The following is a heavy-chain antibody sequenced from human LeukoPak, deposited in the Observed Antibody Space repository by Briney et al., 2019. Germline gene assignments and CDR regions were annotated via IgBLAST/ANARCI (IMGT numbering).Heavy chain of an antibody. D-gene: IGHD6-19*01. Sequence: SETLSLTCAVYGGSFRGYYWSWIRQPPGKGLEWIGEINHSGSTKYNPSLKSRVTISVDTSKNQFSLKLSSVTAADTAVYYCARTSGSGWSLGNYWGQGTLVTVSS. CDR3: ARTSGSGWSLGNY. J-gene: IGHJ4*02. V-gene: IGHV4-34*01. CDR1: GGSFRGYY. CDR2: INHSGST.